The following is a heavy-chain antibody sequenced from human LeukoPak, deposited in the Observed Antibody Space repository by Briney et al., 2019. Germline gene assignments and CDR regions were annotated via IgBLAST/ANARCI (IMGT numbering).Heavy chain of an antibody. CDR3: ARDPLTYSGHPYGMDV. V-gene: IGHV4-59*01. CDR2: IYYSGST. D-gene: IGHD5-12*01. CDR1: GGSISSYY. J-gene: IGHJ6*02. Sequence: TASETLSLTCTVSGGSISSYYWSWIRQPPGKGLEWIGYIYYSGSTNYNPSLKSRVTISVDTSKNQFSLKLSSVTAADTAVYYCARDPLTYSGHPYGMDVWGQGTTVTVSS.